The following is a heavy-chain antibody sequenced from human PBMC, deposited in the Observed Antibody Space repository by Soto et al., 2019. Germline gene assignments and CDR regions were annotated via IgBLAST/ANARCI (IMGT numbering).Heavy chain of an antibody. CDR3: AKDRMDIVATIYFDY. D-gene: IGHD5-12*01. J-gene: IGHJ4*02. CDR2: ISGSGGST. CDR1: GFTFSSYA. Sequence: EVQLLESGGGLVQPGGSLRLSCAASGFTFSSYAMSWVHQAPGKGLEWVSAISGSGGSTYYADSVKGRFTISRDNSKNTLYLQMNSLRAEDTAVYYCAKDRMDIVATIYFDYWGQGTLVTVSS. V-gene: IGHV3-23*01.